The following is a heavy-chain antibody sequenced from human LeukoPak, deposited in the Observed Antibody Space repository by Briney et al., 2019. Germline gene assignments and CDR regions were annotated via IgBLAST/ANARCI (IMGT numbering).Heavy chain of an antibody. J-gene: IGHJ5*02. CDR2: IYYSGST. D-gene: IGHD1-20*01. V-gene: IGHV4-28*03. CDR1: GYSISSSNW. CDR3: ARVITGTTNWFDP. Sequence: SETLSLTCAVSGYSISSSNWWGWIRQPPGKGLEWIGYIYYSGSTYYNPSLKGRVTMSVDTSKNQFSLKLSSVTAVDTAVYYCARVITGTTNWFDPWGQGTLVTVSS.